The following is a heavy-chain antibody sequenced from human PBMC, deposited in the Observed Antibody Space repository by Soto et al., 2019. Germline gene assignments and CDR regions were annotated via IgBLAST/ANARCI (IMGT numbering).Heavy chain of an antibody. J-gene: IGHJ4*02. CDR1: GFRFSNYY. D-gene: IGHD3-3*01. CDR3: ARVQLGVRFLEWLSGALDY. Sequence: PGGSLRLSCAASGFRFSNYYMSWVRQAPGTGLEWVAVISYDGSNKNYADSVKGRFTISRDNSKNTLYLQMNSLRAEDTAVYYCARVQLGVRFLEWLSGALDYWGQGTLVTVSS. CDR2: ISYDGSNK. V-gene: IGHV3-30-3*01.